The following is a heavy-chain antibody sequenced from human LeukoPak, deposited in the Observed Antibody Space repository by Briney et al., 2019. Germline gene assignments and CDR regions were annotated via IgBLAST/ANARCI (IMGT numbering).Heavy chain of an antibody. CDR1: GFTFSSYG. CDR2: IWYDGSNK. Sequence: PGGSLRLSCAASGFTFSSYGMHWVRQAPGKGLEWVAVIWYDGSNKYYADSVKGRFTISRDNSKNTLYLQMNSLKTEDTAVYYCTTDSQDDFWGGYYTSYYFDYWGQGTLVTVSS. J-gene: IGHJ4*02. D-gene: IGHD3-3*01. CDR3: TTDSQDDFWGGYYTSYYFDY. V-gene: IGHV3-33*01.